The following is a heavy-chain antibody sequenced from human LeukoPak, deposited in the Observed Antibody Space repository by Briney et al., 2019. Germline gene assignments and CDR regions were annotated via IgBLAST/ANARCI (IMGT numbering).Heavy chain of an antibody. CDR3: ARDRGVMGFDS. CDR2: INRSGST. CDR1: GGSFSDYY. V-gene: IGHV4-34*01. J-gene: IGHJ4*02. Sequence: PSETLSLTCAVYGGSFSDYYWSWIRQPPGKGLEWIGEINRSGSTNYNPSLKSRVTISVDTSKNQFSLKLSSVTAADTAVYYCARDRGVMGFDSWGQGTLVTVSS. D-gene: IGHD3-10*01.